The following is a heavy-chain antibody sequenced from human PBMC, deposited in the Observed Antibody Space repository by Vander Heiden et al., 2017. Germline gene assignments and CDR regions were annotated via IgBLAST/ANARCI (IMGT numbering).Heavy chain of an antibody. D-gene: IGHD6-13*01. V-gene: IGHV3-23*01. CDR1: GFPFSSYA. CDR2: ISGSGGST. J-gene: IGHJ4*02. CDR3: ATVQLVLSFDY. Sequence: EVQLLESGGGLVQPGGSLRLSCAASGFPFSSYAMGWVRQAPGKGLEWVSAISGSGGSTYYADSVKGRFTISRDNSKNTLYLQMNSLRAEDTAVYYCATVQLVLSFDYWGQGTLVTVSS.